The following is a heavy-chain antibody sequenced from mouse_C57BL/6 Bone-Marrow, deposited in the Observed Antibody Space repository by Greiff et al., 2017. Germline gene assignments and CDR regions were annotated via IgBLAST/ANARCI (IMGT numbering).Heavy chain of an antibody. J-gene: IGHJ4*01. D-gene: IGHD1-1*01. CDR1: GYTFTSYW. CDR2: IYPGNSDT. V-gene: IGHV1-5*01. CDR3: TRVGTVVADYAMDY. Sequence: EVKLVESGTVLARPGASVKMSCKTSGYTFTSYWMHWVKQRPGQGLEWIGAIYPGNSDTSYNQKFKGKAKLTAVTSASTAYMELSSLTNEDSAVYYCTRVGTVVADYAMDYWGQGTSVTVSS.